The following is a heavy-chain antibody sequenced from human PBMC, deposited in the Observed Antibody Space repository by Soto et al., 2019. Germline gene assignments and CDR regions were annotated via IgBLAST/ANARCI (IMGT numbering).Heavy chain of an antibody. D-gene: IGHD6-13*01. Sequence: GGSLRLSCAASGFTFSSYAMHWVRQAPGKGLEWVAVISYDGSNKYYADSVKGRFTISRDNSKNTLYLQMNSLRAEDTAVYYCARAPNMYSSSWYGYYFDYWGQGTLVTVSS. V-gene: IGHV3-30-3*01. CDR2: ISYDGSNK. CDR1: GFTFSSYA. CDR3: ARAPNMYSSSWYGYYFDY. J-gene: IGHJ4*02.